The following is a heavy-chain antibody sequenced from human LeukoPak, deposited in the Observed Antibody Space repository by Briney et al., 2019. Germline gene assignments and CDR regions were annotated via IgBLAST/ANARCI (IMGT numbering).Heavy chain of an antibody. D-gene: IGHD3-10*01. V-gene: IGHV6-1*01. CDR2: TYYRSKLYN. CDR3: AREDGSGSYLDAFDI. J-gene: IGHJ3*02. Sequence: SQTLSLTCAISGDSVSSNSAAWNWIRQSPSRGLEWLGRTYYRSKLYNGSAVYVQSRITINPHTSKNQFSLQPNSVTPEDTAVYYCAREDGSGSYLDAFDIWVQGRMVSDSS. CDR1: GDSVSSNSAA.